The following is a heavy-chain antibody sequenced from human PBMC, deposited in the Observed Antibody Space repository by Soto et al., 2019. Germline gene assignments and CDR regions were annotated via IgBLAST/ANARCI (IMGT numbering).Heavy chain of an antibody. CDR1: GFTFTSSA. Sequence: ASVKVSCKASGFTFTSSAMQWVRQARGQRLEWIGWIVVGSGNTNYAQKFQERVTITRDMSTSTAYMELSSLRSEDTAVYYCVANGAGEDYYYMDVWGKATTVTMSS. J-gene: IGHJ6*03. V-gene: IGHV1-58*02. CDR3: VANGAGEDYYYMDV. CDR2: IVVGSGNT. D-gene: IGHD1-26*01.